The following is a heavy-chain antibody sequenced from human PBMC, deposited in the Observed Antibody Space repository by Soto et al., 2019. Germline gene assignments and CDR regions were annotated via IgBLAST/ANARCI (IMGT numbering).Heavy chain of an antibody. CDR1: GFSFSAYS. D-gene: IGHD6-13*01. V-gene: IGHV3-23*03. CDR2: IDLSGTTT. Sequence: GGSLRLSCAASGFSFSAYSMNWVRQTPGRGLEWVSFIDLSGTTTYYRDSVKGRFTISRDNSKNTLYLQMNSLRAEDTAVYYCAKDPLRIAAAGRFMADAFDIWGQGTMVTVSS. CDR3: AKDPLRIAAAGRFMADAFDI. J-gene: IGHJ3*02.